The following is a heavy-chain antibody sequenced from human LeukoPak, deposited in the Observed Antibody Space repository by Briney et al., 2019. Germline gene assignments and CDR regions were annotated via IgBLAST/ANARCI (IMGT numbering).Heavy chain of an antibody. V-gene: IGHV1-69*04. CDR3: ARQQSITTMMDY. CDR2: IIPILGIA. CDR1: GGTFSSYA. Sequence: ASVKVSCKASGGTFSSYAISWVRQAPGQGLEWMGRIIPILGIANYAQKFQGRVTITADKSTSTAYMELSSLRSEDTAVYYCARQQSITTMMDYWGQGTLVTVSS. J-gene: IGHJ4*02. D-gene: IGHD3-3*01.